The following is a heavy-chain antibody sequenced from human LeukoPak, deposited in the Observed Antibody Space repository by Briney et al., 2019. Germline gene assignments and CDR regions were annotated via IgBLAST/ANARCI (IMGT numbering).Heavy chain of an antibody. D-gene: IGHD3-22*01. J-gene: IGHJ6*02. V-gene: IGHV4-4*02. Sequence: SETLSLTCAVSGASISSRDWWTWVRQPPGKGLEWLGEIYHSGGTIYDPSLKSRVTISIDKSKNQFSLKLSSVTAADTAVYYCARGPLRYYYDSSGYYYGMDVWGQGTTVTVSS. CDR3: ARGPLRYYYDSSGYYYGMDV. CDR2: IYHSGGT. CDR1: GASISSRDW.